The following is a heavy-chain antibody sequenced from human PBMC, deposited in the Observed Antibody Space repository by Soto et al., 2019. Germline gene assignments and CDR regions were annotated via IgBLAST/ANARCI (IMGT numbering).Heavy chain of an antibody. CDR2: INPSGGST. D-gene: IGHD6-6*01. J-gene: IGHJ6*02. V-gene: IGHV1-46*01. CDR3: ARVSPSSEYYYYGMDV. CDR1: GYTFTSYY. Sequence: ASVKVSCKASGYTFTSYYMHWVRQAPGQGLEWMGIINPSGGSTSYAQKFQGRVTMTRDTSTSTVYMELSSLRSEDTAVYYCARVSPSSEYYYYGMDVWGQGTTVTVSS.